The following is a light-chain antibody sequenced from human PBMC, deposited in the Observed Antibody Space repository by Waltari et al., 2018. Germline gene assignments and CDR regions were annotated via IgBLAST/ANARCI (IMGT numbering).Light chain of an antibody. Sequence: QSALTQPASVSGSPGQSITISCTGTSSAVGGYNYVSWYQQNPGKAPKLMIFDVSKQPSGVSNRVAGSKAGITASLTISGLQAEDEADFYCNSYTSSSTWVFGGWTKLTVL. J-gene: IGLJ3*02. CDR1: SSAVGGYNY. CDR3: NSYTSSSTWV. CDR2: DVS. V-gene: IGLV2-14*01.